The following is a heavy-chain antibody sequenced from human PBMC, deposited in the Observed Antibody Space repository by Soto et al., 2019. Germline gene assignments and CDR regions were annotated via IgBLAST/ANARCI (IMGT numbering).Heavy chain of an antibody. V-gene: IGHV4-61*01. Sequence: QVRLQESGPGLVKPSETLSLSCLVSGDSVGNGPYYWSWIRQSPGEGLEWIGYIYYSGSTNVNPSLVSRVNISIDMSKNQFFLELRSVTAADAAVYFCARVGTSCHTGGCYYYYGLDVWGQGTTVAISS. D-gene: IGHD2-2*02. CDR3: ARVGTSCHTGGCYYYYGLDV. CDR2: IYYSGST. J-gene: IGHJ6*02. CDR1: GDSVGNGPYY.